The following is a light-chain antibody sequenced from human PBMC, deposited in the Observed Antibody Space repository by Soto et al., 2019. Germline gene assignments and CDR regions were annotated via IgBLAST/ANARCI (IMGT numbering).Light chain of an antibody. CDR2: EGS. CDR3: CSYAGSSPWV. Sequence: QSALTQPASVSGSPGQSITISCTGTSSDVGSYNLVSWYQQHPGKAPKLMIYEGSKRPSGVSNRFSGSKSGNTAFLTISGLQAEDEADYYCCSYAGSSPWVFGGGTQLTVL. V-gene: IGLV2-23*01. CDR1: SSDVGSYNL. J-gene: IGLJ3*02.